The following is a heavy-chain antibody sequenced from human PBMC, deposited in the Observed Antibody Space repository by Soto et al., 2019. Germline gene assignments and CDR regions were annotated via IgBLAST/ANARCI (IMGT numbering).Heavy chain of an antibody. CDR1: GFTFSTYG. CDR2: IWYDGSNK. J-gene: IGHJ4*02. V-gene: IGHV3-33*01. D-gene: IGHD5-18*01. CDR3: ASGKGYSYGYFDS. Sequence: GGSLRLSCAASGFTFSTYGMHWGRPAPGKGLEWVAVIWYDGSNKYYADSVEGRFTISRDNSKNTLYLQINSLRAEDTAVYYCASGKGYSYGYFDSWGQGILVTVSS.